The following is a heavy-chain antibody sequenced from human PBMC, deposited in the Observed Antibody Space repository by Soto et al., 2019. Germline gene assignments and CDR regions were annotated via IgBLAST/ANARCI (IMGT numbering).Heavy chain of an antibody. Sequence: ASVKVSCKAAGYTLSSYGISWVRQAPGQGLEWMGWISPDNGNTNYAQRLQGRVTMTTDTSTSTAYMELRSLRSDDTAVYYCARNDCTSITCYVCYWGEGTLVTVSS. CDR1: GYTLSSYG. CDR3: ARNDCTSITCYVCY. D-gene: IGHD2-2*01. J-gene: IGHJ4*02. V-gene: IGHV1-18*04. CDR2: ISPDNGNT.